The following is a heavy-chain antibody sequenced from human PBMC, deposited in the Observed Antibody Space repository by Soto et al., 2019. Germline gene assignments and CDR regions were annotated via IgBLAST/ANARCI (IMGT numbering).Heavy chain of an antibody. CDR3: ASRPPYTTGGTLN. CDR2: INAGNGKT. D-gene: IGHD2-2*02. V-gene: IGHV1-3*01. CDR1: GYTLTTYT. Sequence: ASVKLSCTASGYTLTTYTIQWVRQAPGQSPEWMGWINAGNGKTKYSQRFQGRVTITRDTSATTAYLELSILTSEDTAVYYCASRPPYTTGGTLNWGQGTQVTVSS. J-gene: IGHJ1*01.